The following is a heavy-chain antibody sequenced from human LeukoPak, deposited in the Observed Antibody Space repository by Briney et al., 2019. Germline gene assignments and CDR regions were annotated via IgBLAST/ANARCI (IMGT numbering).Heavy chain of an antibody. Sequence: GGSLRLSCAASGFNFSGYSMNWVRQAPGKGLEWVSSISRSATYLYYADSLQGRFTVSRDGAKSSLYLQMNSLSAEDTVVYYCARHVYSSGWGAFDIWGQGTMVTVSS. V-gene: IGHV3-21*01. J-gene: IGHJ3*02. D-gene: IGHD6-19*01. CDR1: GFNFSGYS. CDR2: ISRSATYL. CDR3: ARHVYSSGWGAFDI.